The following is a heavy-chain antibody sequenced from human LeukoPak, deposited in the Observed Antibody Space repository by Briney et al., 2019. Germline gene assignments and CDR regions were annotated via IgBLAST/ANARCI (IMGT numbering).Heavy chain of an antibody. CDR1: GGSFSGYY. CDR3: ARATLMITFGGVIANWFDP. Sequence: SETLSLTCAVYGGSFSGYYWSWIRQPPGKGLEWIGEINHSGSTNYNPSLKSRVTISVDTSKNQFSLKLSSVTAADTAVYYCARATLMITFGGVIANWFDPWGQGTLVTVSS. CDR2: INHSGST. J-gene: IGHJ5*02. V-gene: IGHV4-34*01. D-gene: IGHD3-16*02.